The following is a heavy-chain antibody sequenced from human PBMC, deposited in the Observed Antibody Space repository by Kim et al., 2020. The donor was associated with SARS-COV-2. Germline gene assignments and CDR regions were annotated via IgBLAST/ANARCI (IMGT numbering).Heavy chain of an antibody. D-gene: IGHD3-22*01. CDR3: ARQMRRGDSSGYYPITS. V-gene: IGHV4-59*08. Sequence: LKSRVTISVDTSKNQFSRKLSSVTAADTAVYYCARQMRRGDSSGYYPITSWGQGTLVTVSS. J-gene: IGHJ4*02.